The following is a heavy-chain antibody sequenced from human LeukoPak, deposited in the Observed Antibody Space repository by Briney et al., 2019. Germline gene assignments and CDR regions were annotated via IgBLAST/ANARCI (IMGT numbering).Heavy chain of an antibody. J-gene: IGHJ6*02. V-gene: IGHV4-61*02. CDR2: IYFSGNT. Sequence: SETLSLTCTVSGGSISSGSYYWNWIRQPAGKGLEWIGRIYFSGNTNYNPSLKSRVTISVDPSKNQFSLKLNSVTAADTAVYYCARDIGYGDSGGYYGMDVWGQGTTVTVSS. CDR3: ARDIGYGDSGGYYGMDV. CDR1: GGSISSGSYY. D-gene: IGHD4-17*01.